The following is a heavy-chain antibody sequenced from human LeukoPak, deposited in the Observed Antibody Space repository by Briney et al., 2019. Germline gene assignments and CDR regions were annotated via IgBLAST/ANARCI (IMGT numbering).Heavy chain of an antibody. CDR1: GGSISSSNYY. CDR2: SYYSGST. CDR3: ARQSSDILTGYYRGPYYYYGMDV. V-gene: IGHV4-39*01. D-gene: IGHD3-9*01. Sequence: SETLSLTCTVSGGSISSSNYYWGWIRQPPGKGLEWIVSSYYSGSTYYNPSLKSGVTISVDTSMNQFSLKLSSVTAADTAVYYCARQSSDILTGYYRGPYYYYGMDVWGQGTTVTVSS. J-gene: IGHJ6*02.